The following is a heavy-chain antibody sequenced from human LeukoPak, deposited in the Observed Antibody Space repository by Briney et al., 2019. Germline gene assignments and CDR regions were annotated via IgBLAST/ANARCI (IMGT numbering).Heavy chain of an antibody. Sequence: PSETLSLTCAVYGGSLSGYYWSWIRQPPGKGLEWIGEINHSGSTNYNPSLKSRVIISVDTSKNQFSLKLSSVTAADTAVYYCARGPIAARPFDYWGQGTLVTVSS. J-gene: IGHJ4*02. V-gene: IGHV4-34*01. D-gene: IGHD6-6*01. CDR3: ARGPIAARPFDY. CDR1: GGSLSGYY. CDR2: INHSGST.